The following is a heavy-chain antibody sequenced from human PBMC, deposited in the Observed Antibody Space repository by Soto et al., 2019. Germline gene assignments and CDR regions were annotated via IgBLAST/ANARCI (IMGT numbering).Heavy chain of an antibody. CDR2: ISTNGGST. CDR3: ARGGVSSSSGLPRYFDY. Sequence: GGSLRLSCSASGFTFSIYAMHWVRQAPGKGLEYVSSISTNGGSTGYADSVKGRFTISRDNAKNSLYLQMNSLRAEDTALYYCARGGVSSSSGLPRYFDYWGQGTLVTVSS. V-gene: IGHV3-64*04. J-gene: IGHJ4*02. D-gene: IGHD6-19*01. CDR1: GFTFSIYA.